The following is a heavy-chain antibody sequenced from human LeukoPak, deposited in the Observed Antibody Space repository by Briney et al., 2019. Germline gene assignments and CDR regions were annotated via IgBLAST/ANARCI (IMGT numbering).Heavy chain of an antibody. Sequence: PGGSLTLSCAASGTAVTGNYMSWVRQPPGKGLEWVSFISINTDTFYADSVRGRFTISRDCSENTLFLQMNSLRDEDSAVYYCAIAQSWDELFDSWGQGTLVTVSS. D-gene: IGHD1-26*01. J-gene: IGHJ4*02. CDR1: GTAVTGNY. CDR2: ISINTDT. V-gene: IGHV3-53*01. CDR3: AIAQSWDELFDS.